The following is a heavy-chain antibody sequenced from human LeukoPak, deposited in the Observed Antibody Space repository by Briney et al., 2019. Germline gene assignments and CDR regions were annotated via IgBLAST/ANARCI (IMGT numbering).Heavy chain of an antibody. D-gene: IGHD5-12*01. CDR3: AREYGGYVRYFDY. CDR2: INSDGSST. CDR1: GFTFSNFE. V-gene: IGHV3-74*01. J-gene: IGHJ4*02. Sequence: AGGSLRLSCATSGFTFSNFEMNWVRQAPGKGLVWVSRINSDGSSTSYADSVKGRSTISRDNAKNTLYLQMNSLRAEDTAVYYCAREYGGYVRYFDYWGQGTLVTVSS.